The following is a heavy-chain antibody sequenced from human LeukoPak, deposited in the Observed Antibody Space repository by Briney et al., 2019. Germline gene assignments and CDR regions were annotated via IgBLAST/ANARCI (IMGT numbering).Heavy chain of an antibody. V-gene: IGHV3-48*01. J-gene: IGHJ4*02. CDR1: GFTFSSYS. D-gene: IGHD1-26*01. CDR2: ISISSSTI. Sequence: PGGSLRLSCAASGFTFSSYSMNWVRQAPGKGLEWVSYISISSSTIYYADSVKGRFTISRDNAKNSLYLQMNSLRAEDTAVYYCARKGSYLLPLGYWGQGTLVTVSS. CDR3: ARKGSYLLPLGY.